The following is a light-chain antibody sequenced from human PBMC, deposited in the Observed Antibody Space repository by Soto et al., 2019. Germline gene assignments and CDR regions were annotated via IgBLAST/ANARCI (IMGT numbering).Light chain of an antibody. CDR2: GAS. CDR3: QQYYSTPAT. J-gene: IGKJ2*01. CDR1: QSVSSSY. Sequence: EIVLTQSPGILSLSPGERATLSCRASQSVSSSYLAWYQQKPGQAPRLLIYGASNRATGIPDRFSARGSGTDFTLTISRLEPEDFAVYYCQQYYSTPATFGQGTKLEIK. V-gene: IGKV3-20*01.